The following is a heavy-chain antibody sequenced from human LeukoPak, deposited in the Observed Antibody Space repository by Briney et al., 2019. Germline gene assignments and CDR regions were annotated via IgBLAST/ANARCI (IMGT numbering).Heavy chain of an antibody. Sequence: SETLSLTCTVSGGSISSYYWSWIRQPPGKGLEWIGYIYYSGSTNYNPSLKSRVTISVDTSKNQFSLKLSSVTAADTAVYYCAKDRSGWSGIDAFDIWGQGTMVTVSS. CDR1: GGSISSYY. J-gene: IGHJ3*02. D-gene: IGHD6-19*01. CDR3: AKDRSGWSGIDAFDI. V-gene: IGHV4-59*01. CDR2: IYYSGST.